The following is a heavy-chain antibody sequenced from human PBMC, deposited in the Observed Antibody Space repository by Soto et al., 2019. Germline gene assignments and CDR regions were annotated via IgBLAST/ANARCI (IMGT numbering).Heavy chain of an antibody. Sequence: GGSLRLSCAASGTTFTNYAMSWVRQAPGKGLEWVSGISDSGGSTYYADSVKGRFTISRDNSKNTLYLQMKSLRAEDTAVYYCVKDLEQLWSNGIDVWGQGTTVTVSS. CDR1: GTTFTNYA. CDR3: VKDLEQLWSNGIDV. J-gene: IGHJ6*02. V-gene: IGHV3-23*01. CDR2: ISDSGGST. D-gene: IGHD5-18*01.